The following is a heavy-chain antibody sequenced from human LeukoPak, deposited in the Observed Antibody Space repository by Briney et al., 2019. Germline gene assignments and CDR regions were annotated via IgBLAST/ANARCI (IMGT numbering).Heavy chain of an antibody. J-gene: IGHJ3*02. CDR1: GYTFTGYY. CDR2: INPNSGGT. Sequence: ASVKVSCKASGYTFTGYYMHWVRQAPGQGLEWIGWINPNSGGTNYAQKFQGRVTMTRDTSISTAYMELSRLRSDDTAVYYCARIRYCTNGVCPRDAFDIWGQGTMVTVSS. V-gene: IGHV1-2*02. CDR3: ARIRYCTNGVCPRDAFDI. D-gene: IGHD2-8*01.